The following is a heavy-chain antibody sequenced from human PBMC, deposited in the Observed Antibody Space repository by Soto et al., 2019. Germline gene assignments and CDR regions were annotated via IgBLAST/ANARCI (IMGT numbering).Heavy chain of an antibody. CDR3: AKDRMTHCRSNCCYVVGEYFQH. J-gene: IGHJ1*01. CDR2: ISYDGSNK. CDR1: GFTFSSYG. V-gene: IGHV3-30*18. D-gene: IGHD2-2*01. Sequence: QVQLVESGGGVVQPGRSLRLSCAASGFTFSSYGMHWVRQAPGKGLEWVAVISYDGSNKHYLESVKGRFTISRDNSKNSRYLQMNSLRAEDTAVYYCAKDRMTHCRSNCCYVVGEYFQHWGQGTLVTVFS.